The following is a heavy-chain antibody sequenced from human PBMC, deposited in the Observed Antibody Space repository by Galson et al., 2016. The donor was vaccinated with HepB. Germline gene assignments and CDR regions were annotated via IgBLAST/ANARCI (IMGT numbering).Heavy chain of an antibody. V-gene: IGHV4-4*02. CDR2: IYHRGST. CDR3: ARGGDVAEY. J-gene: IGHJ4*02. CDR1: GDSLISSNW. D-gene: IGHD3-16*01. Sequence: SETLSLTCAVSGDSLISSNWWIWVRQPPGKGLEWIGDIYHRGSTNYNPSLKSRVPMSLGMSKNHFSLKLRSVTAADTAVYYCARGGDVAEYWGQGTLVTVSS.